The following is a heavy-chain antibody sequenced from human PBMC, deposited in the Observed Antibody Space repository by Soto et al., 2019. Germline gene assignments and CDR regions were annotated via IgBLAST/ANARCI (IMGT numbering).Heavy chain of an antibody. Sequence: SETLSLTCTVSGGSISSGGYYWSWIRQHPGKGLEWIGYIYYSGSTYYNPSLKSRVTISVDTSKNQFSLKLSSVTAADTAVYYCATALGYCSSTSCAIGGNWFDPWGQGTLVTVSS. D-gene: IGHD2-2*01. CDR1: GGSISSGGYY. CDR3: ATALGYCSSTSCAIGGNWFDP. J-gene: IGHJ5*02. CDR2: IYYSGST. V-gene: IGHV4-31*03.